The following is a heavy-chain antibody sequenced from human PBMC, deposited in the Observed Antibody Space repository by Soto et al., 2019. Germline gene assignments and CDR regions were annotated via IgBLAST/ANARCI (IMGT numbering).Heavy chain of an antibody. D-gene: IGHD3-10*01. CDR2: IYSNGNT. V-gene: IGHV4-59*08. CDR1: GGSISNSY. Sequence: QVQLQESGPGLVRPSETLSLTCTVSGGSISNSYWSWIRQSPGKGLEWIGYIYSNGNTNYNPSLTRRLTISIAPSKNQFSLNLSPLSAAATAVYYCARPRPPFFYGSGPWDVWGQGTTVTVSS. J-gene: IGHJ6*02. CDR3: ARPRPPFFYGSGPWDV.